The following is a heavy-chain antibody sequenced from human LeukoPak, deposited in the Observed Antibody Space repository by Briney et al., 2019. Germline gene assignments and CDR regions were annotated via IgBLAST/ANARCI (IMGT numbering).Heavy chain of an antibody. CDR3: ARDDPVYCSSTSCYGDYYYYGMDV. CDR1: RYTFTSYG. D-gene: IGHD2-2*01. J-gene: IGHJ6*02. Sequence: GASVKVSCKASRYTFTSYGISWVRQAPGQGLEWMGWISAYNGNTNYAQKLQGRVTMTTDTSTSTAYMELRSLRSDDTAVYYCARDDPVYCSSTSCYGDYYYYGMDVWGQGTTVTVSS. CDR2: ISAYNGNT. V-gene: IGHV1-18*01.